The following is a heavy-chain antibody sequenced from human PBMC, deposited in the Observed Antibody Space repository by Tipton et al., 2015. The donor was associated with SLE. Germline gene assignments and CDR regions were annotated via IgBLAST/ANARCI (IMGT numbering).Heavy chain of an antibody. D-gene: IGHD5-18*01. V-gene: IGHV4-31*03. CDR2: IYYSGST. Sequence: TLSLTCTVSGGSISSGGYYWSWIRQHPGKGLEWIGYIYYSGSTYYNPSLKSRVTVSVDTSKNQFSLKLSSVTAADTAVYYCARDYSYDAFDIWGQGTMVTVSS. CDR3: ARDYSYDAFDI. CDR1: GGSISSGGYY. J-gene: IGHJ3*02.